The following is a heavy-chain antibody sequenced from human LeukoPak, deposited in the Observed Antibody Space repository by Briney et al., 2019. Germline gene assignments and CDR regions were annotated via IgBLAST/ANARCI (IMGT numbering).Heavy chain of an antibody. D-gene: IGHD3-10*01. J-gene: IGHJ4*02. CDR2: K. V-gene: IGHV3-30*04. CDR3: ARGLMWFGELFDY. CDR1: GFTFSTYA. Sequence: GGSLRLSCAASGFTFSTYAMHWVRQAPGKGLEWVAVKYYADSVKGRFTISRDNYKHTLYLQMNSLRAEDTAVYFCARGLMWFGELFDYWGQGTLVTVSS.